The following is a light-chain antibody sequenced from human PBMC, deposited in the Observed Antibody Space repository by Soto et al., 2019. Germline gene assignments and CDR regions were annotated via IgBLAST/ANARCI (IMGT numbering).Light chain of an antibody. CDR3: GSYPGTNNSV. J-gene: IGLJ1*01. V-gene: IGLV2-8*01. CDR2: EVT. Sequence: QSALTQPPSASGSPGQSVTISCTGTSSDVGGYNFVSWYQQHPGKAPKLIIYEVTKRPSGVPDRFSGSKSGNTASLTVSGLQAEDEADYYCGSYPGTNNSVFGNGTKVTV. CDR1: SSDVGGYNF.